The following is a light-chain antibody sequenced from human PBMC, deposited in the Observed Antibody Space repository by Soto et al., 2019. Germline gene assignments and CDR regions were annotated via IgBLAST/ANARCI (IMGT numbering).Light chain of an antibody. Sequence: DIQMTQSPSTLSASIGDRVTISCRASQSLSGWLAWYQQKPGKAPSLLIYKTSNLESGVPSRFSGSGSGTDFTLTISSLEPEDFAVYYCQHRSEWPVSFGQGTRLESK. CDR2: KTS. CDR1: QSLSGW. CDR3: QHRSEWPVS. J-gene: IGKJ5*01. V-gene: IGKV1-5*03.